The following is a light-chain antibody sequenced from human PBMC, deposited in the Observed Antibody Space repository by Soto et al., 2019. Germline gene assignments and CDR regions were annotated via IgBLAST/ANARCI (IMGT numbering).Light chain of an antibody. CDR2: DAS. V-gene: IGKV1-5*01. J-gene: IGKJ1*01. CDR3: QQYNRYAVT. Sequence: DIQMTQSPSSVSASVGDRVTITCRSSQSASTFLAWYQQKPGQDPKILIYDASTLQSGVPSRFSASGSGTEFALTISGLQTDDFAVYECQQYNRYAVTFGQGTKVDIK. CDR1: QSASTF.